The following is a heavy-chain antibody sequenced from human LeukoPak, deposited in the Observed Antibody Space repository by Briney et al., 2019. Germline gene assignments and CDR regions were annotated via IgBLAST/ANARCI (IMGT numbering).Heavy chain of an antibody. CDR1: EFTFSRYS. CDR2: ISSDGSST. V-gene: IGHV3-64D*08. Sequence: TGRSLRLSCSASEFTFSRYSMHWVSQAPGKGPEYVSAISSDGSSTHYADSVKGRFTVSRDNSKDTLYLQMSSLRGEDTAVYYCVKVRSGWHLFDYWGQGTLVTVSS. CDR3: VKVRSGWHLFDY. J-gene: IGHJ4*02. D-gene: IGHD6-19*01.